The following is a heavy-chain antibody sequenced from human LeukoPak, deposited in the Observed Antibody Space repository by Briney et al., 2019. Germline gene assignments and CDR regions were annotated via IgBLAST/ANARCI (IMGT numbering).Heavy chain of an antibody. CDR3: ARMNFYYYYMDV. V-gene: IGHV4-4*07. CDR1: GDSISSYY. J-gene: IGHJ6*03. Sequence: PSETLSLTCTVSGDSISSYYWSWIRQPAGKGLEWIGRIYTSGSTNYNPSLKSRVTMSVDTSKNQFSLNLNSVTAADTAVYYCARMNFYYYYMDVWGKGTTVTVSS. CDR2: IYTSGST.